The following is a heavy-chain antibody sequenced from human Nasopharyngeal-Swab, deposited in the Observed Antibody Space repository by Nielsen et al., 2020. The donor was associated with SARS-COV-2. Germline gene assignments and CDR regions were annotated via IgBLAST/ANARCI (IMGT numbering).Heavy chain of an antibody. Sequence: GESLKISCAASGFTFSGYAMSWVRQAPGKGLEWVSAIGSTGGSTYYADSVKGQFTISRDNSKNTLYLQMNSLRAEDTAVYYCARGIVVVTASDYWGQGTLVTVSS. CDR3: ARGIVVVTASDY. V-gene: IGHV3-23*01. J-gene: IGHJ4*02. CDR2: IGSTGGST. D-gene: IGHD2-21*02. CDR1: GFTFSGYA.